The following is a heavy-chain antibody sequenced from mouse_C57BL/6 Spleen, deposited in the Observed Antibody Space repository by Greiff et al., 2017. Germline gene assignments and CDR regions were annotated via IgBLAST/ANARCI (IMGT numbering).Heavy chain of an antibody. V-gene: IGHV1-50*01. CDR1: GYTFTSYW. D-gene: IGHD2-4*01. Sequence: QVQLQQPGAELVKPGASVKLSCKASGYTFTSYWMQWVKQRPGQGLEWIGEIDPSDSYTNYNQKFKGKATLTVDTSSSTAYMQLSSLTSADSAVYYCARGLFYDYDVAWFAYWGQGTLVTVSA. CDR2: IDPSDSYT. CDR3: ARGLFYDYDVAWFAY. J-gene: IGHJ3*01.